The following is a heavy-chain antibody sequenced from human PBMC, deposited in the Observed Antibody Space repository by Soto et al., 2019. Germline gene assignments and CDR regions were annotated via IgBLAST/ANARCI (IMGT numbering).Heavy chain of an antibody. V-gene: IGHV4-34*01. Sequence: PSETLSLTCAVYGGSFSGYYWSWIRQPPGKGLEWIGEINHSGSTNYNPSLKSRVTISVDTSKNQFSLKLSSVTAADTAVYYCARAALVVPAAIYGMDVWGQGTTVTVSS. D-gene: IGHD2-2*01. CDR2: INHSGST. CDR1: GGSFSGYY. CDR3: ARAALVVPAAIYGMDV. J-gene: IGHJ6*02.